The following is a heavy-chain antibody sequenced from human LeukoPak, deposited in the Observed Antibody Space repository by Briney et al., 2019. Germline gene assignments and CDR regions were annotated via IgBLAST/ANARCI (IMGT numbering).Heavy chain of an antibody. D-gene: IGHD3-22*01. V-gene: IGHV4-34*01. CDR3: ARVRVLGGYYYPLYYFDY. CDR1: GGSFSGYY. J-gene: IGHJ4*02. CDR2: INHSGST. Sequence: PSETLSLTCAVYGGSFSGYYWSWIRQPPGKGLEWIGEINHSGSTNYNPSLKSRVTISVDTSKNQFSLKLSSVTAADTAVYYCARVRVLGGYYYPLYYFDYWGQGTLVTVSS.